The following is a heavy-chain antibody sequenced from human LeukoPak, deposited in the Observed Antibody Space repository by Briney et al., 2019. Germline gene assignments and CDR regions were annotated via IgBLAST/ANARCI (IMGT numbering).Heavy chain of an antibody. CDR3: ARGYSYYDSSGYWRDAFDI. Sequence: PSETLSLTRAVYGGSFSGYYWSWIRQPPGKGLEWIGEINHSGSTNYNPSLKSRVTISVDTSKNQFSLKLSSVTAADTAVYYCARGYSYYDSSGYWRDAFDIWGQGTMVTVSS. CDR2: INHSGST. J-gene: IGHJ3*02. D-gene: IGHD3-22*01. V-gene: IGHV4-34*01. CDR1: GGSFSGYY.